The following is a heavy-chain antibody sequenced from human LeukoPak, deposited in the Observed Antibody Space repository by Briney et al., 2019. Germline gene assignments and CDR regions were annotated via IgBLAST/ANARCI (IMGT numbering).Heavy chain of an antibody. J-gene: IGHJ3*02. CDR3: ARAPVVAATGAFDI. CDR2: IIPILGIA. Sequence: ASVKVSCKASGGTFSSYAISWVRQAPGQGLEWMGGIIPILGIANYAQKFQGRVTITADKSTSTAYMELSSLRSEDTAVYYCARAPVVAATGAFDIWGQGTMVTVSS. D-gene: IGHD2-15*01. CDR1: GGTFSSYA. V-gene: IGHV1-69*04.